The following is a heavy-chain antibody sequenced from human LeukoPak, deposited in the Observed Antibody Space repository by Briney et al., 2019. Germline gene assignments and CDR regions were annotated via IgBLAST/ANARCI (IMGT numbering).Heavy chain of an antibody. V-gene: IGHV3-48*03. CDR1: GFTFSSYE. CDR3: ARDSSYYYDSSGYYPLYYFDY. D-gene: IGHD3-22*01. CDR2: ISSSGSTI. J-gene: IGHJ4*02. Sequence: GGSLRLSCAASGFTFSSYEMNWVRQAPGKGLEWVSYISSSGSTIYYADSVKGRFTISRDNAKNSLYLQMNSLRAEDTAVYYCARDSSYYYDSSGYYPLYYFDYWGQGTLVTVSS.